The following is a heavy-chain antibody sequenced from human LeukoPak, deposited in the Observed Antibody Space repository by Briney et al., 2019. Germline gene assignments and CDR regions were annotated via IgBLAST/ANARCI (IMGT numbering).Heavy chain of an antibody. CDR3: ARVSVYDAFDI. Sequence: SVKVSCKASGYTLTSYDINWVRQAPGQGLEWMGGIIPIFGTANYAQKFQGRVTITTDESTSTAYMELSSLRSEDTAVYYCARVSVYDAFDIWGQGTMVTVSS. CDR2: IIPIFGTA. V-gene: IGHV1-69*05. CDR1: GYTLTSYD. J-gene: IGHJ3*02.